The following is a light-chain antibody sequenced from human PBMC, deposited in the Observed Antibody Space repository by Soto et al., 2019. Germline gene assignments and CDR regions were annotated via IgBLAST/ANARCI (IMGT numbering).Light chain of an antibody. CDR1: QALNTR. CDR3: QQYNNWPPWT. Sequence: EIVLTQSPATLSAFPGDRVTLSCRASQALNTRLAWYQHKPGQAPRLLIYLTSNRAAGVPARFSAWGSETDFTLAISSLQSEDFAVYYCQQYNNWPPWTFGQGTKVDIK. V-gene: IGKV3D-15*01. CDR2: LTS. J-gene: IGKJ1*01.